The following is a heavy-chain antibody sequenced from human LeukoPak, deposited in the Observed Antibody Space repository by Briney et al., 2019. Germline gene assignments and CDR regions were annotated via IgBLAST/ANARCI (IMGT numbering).Heavy chain of an antibody. D-gene: IGHD3-10*01. CDR1: GYTFTGYY. CDR2: INPNSGGT. Sequence: ASAKVSCKASGYTFTGYYMHWVRQAPGQGLEWMGWINPNSGGTNYAQKFQGRVTMTRDTSISTAYMELSRLRSDDTAVYYCARGRLVRAPYYYYGMDVWGQGTTVTVSS. V-gene: IGHV1-2*02. J-gene: IGHJ6*02. CDR3: ARGRLVRAPYYYYGMDV.